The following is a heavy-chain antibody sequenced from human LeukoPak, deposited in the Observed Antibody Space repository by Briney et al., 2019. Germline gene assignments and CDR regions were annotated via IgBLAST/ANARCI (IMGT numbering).Heavy chain of an antibody. CDR1: GGSFSGYY. CDR2: INHSGST. CDR3: ARKRRFAPTYFDY. Sequence: SETLSLTCAVYGGSFSGYYWSWIRQPPGKGLEWIGEINHSGSTNCNPSLKNRVTISVDTSKNQFSLKLSSVTAADTAVYYCARKRRFAPTYFDYWGQGTLVTVSS. V-gene: IGHV4-34*01. J-gene: IGHJ4*02. D-gene: IGHD3-3*01.